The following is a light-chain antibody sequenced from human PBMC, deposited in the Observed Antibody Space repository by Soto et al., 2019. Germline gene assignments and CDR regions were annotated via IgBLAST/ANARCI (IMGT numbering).Light chain of an antibody. Sequence: AIQMTQSPSSLSASVGDRVTITCRASQGIRNDLGWYQQKPGKAPKLLIYAASSLQSGVPPRFSGSGSGTDITLTLTSLQTEDFATYYCLQVYNYPWTFGQGTKVEIK. CDR2: AAS. V-gene: IGKV1-6*01. J-gene: IGKJ1*01. CDR3: LQVYNYPWT. CDR1: QGIRND.